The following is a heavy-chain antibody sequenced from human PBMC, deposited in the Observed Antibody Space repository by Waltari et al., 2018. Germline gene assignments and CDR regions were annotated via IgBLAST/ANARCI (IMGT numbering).Heavy chain of an antibody. J-gene: IGHJ3*02. V-gene: IGHV4-38-2*01. CDR3: ASGYYDTGPPDAFDI. D-gene: IGHD3-22*01. Sequence: QVQLQESGPGLVKPSETLSLTCAASGYSISSGYYWGWIRQPPGKGLEWIGSIDHSGSTSYNPSLKSRVTMSVDTSKNQFSLKLSSVTAADTAVYYCASGYYDTGPPDAFDIWGQGTMVTVSS. CDR2: IDHSGST. CDR1: GYSISSGYY.